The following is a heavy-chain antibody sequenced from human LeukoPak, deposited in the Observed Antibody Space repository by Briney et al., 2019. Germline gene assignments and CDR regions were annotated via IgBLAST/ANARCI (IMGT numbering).Heavy chain of an antibody. J-gene: IGHJ6*02. V-gene: IGHV3-21*01. D-gene: IGHD3-3*01. CDR2: ISSSSSYI. CDR1: GFTFSSYS. Sequence: GGSLRLSCAASGFTFSSYSMNWVRQAPGKGLEWVSSISSSSSYIYYADSVKGRFTISRDNSKNTLYLQMNSLRAEDTAVYYCAKGSRGFLEWLSWYYYYGMDVWGQGTTVTVSS. CDR3: AKGSRGFLEWLSWYYYYGMDV.